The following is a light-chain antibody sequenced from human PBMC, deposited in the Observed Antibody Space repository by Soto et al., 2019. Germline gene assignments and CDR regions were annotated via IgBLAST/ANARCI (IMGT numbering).Light chain of an antibody. J-gene: IGKJ5*01. Sequence: DVQMTQSPSSLSASVGDSLTLTCRASQTVTSYLNWYQQKPGKAPKLLIYAASTLQSGVPSRFSGSGSGTAFTLTISSLQPEDFATYYCQQTYSTPPITFGQGTRLEIK. CDR3: QQTYSTPPIT. CDR2: AAS. CDR1: QTVTSY. V-gene: IGKV1-39*01.